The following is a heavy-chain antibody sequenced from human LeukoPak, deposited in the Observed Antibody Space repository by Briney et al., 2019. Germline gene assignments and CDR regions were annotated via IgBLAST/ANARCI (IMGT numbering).Heavy chain of an antibody. Sequence: GSLRPSCAASGFTLSSYSMNLVRQAPGKGLEGVSYISTSSNTIYYADSVKGRFTISRDNAKNSLYLQMNSLRAEDTAVYYCARALGYCSSTSCYGDFDYWGQGTLVTVSS. D-gene: IGHD2-2*01. J-gene: IGHJ4*02. CDR1: GFTLSSYS. CDR3: ARALGYCSSTSCYGDFDY. V-gene: IGHV3-48*01. CDR2: ISTSSNTI.